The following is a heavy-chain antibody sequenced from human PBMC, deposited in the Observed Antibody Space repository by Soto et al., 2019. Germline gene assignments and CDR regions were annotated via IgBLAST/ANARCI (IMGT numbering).Heavy chain of an antibody. J-gene: IGHJ4*02. D-gene: IGHD6-13*01. CDR3: AGIAAAAIFGY. CDR2: IIPIFGTA. Sequence: SVKVSCKASGVTFSSYAMSWVRQAPGQGLEWMGGIIPIFGTANYAQKFQGRVTITADEYTSTAYMEMSSLRSEDTAVYYCAGIAAAAIFGYCGQGHMVSVSS. CDR1: GVTFSSYA. V-gene: IGHV1-69*13.